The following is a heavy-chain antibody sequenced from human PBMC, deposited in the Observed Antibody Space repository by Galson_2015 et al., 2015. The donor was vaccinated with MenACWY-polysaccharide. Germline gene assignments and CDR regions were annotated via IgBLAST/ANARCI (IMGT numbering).Heavy chain of an antibody. J-gene: IGHJ4*02. Sequence: SVKLSCEASGYTFSGNAMHWVRQAPGKGLEWVALIRNDTVYKHYIHAVKGRFSISIDTSENTPYLQMNTLRPEDTAVYYCARNPSRLDIAAASNWGQGALVTVSS. D-gene: IGHD6-13*01. CDR1: GYTFSGNA. CDR3: ARNPSRLDIAAASN. V-gene: IGHV3-30*02. CDR2: IRNDTVYK.